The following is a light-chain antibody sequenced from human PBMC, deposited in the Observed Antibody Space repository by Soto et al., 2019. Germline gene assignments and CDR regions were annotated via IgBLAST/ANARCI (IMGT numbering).Light chain of an antibody. J-gene: IGLJ1*01. CDR2: DVS. V-gene: IGLV2-14*01. Sequence: QSALTQPASVSGSPGQSITISCTGTSSDVGGYNYVSWYQQHPGKAPKLMIYDVSLRPSGISNRFSGSKSGNTASLIISGLQAEDEADYYCSSYTSTSTLVFGTGTKVTVL. CDR1: SSDVGGYNY. CDR3: SSYTSTSTLV.